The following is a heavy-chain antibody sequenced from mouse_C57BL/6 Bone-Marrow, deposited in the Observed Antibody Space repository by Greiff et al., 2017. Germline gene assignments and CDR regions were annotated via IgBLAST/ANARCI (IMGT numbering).Heavy chain of an antibody. V-gene: IGHV5-6*01. CDR3: ANGSSSAWFAY. J-gene: IGHJ3*01. CDR2: ISSGGSYT. D-gene: IGHD1-1*01. Sequence: EVQRVESGGDLVKPGGSLKLSCAASGFTFSSYGMSWVRQTPDKKLEWVATISSGGSYTYYPDSVKGRFTISRDNAKHTLYLQMSSLKYEDTAMYDCANGSSSAWFAYWGQGTLVTVSA. CDR1: GFTFSSYG.